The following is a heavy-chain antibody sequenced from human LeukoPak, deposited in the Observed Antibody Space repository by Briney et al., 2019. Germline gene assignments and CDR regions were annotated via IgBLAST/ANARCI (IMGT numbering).Heavy chain of an antibody. CDR3: ARAEQWLAFDY. V-gene: IGHV3-66*01. CDR2: IYNGGTT. Sequence: PGGSLRLSCAASGFTVNSNYMSWVRQAPGKGLEWVSTIYNGGTTSYADSVKGRFTISRDNSKNTLYLQMNSLRVEDTAIYYCARAEQWLAFDYWGQGTLVTVSS. J-gene: IGHJ4*02. CDR1: GFTVNSNY. D-gene: IGHD6-19*01.